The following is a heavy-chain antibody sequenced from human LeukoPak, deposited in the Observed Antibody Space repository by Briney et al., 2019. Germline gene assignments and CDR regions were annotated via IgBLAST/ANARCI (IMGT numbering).Heavy chain of an antibody. D-gene: IGHD4/OR15-4a*01. CDR2: ISYDGSNK. CDR1: GFTFSSYG. J-gene: IGHJ3*02. Sequence: GGSLRLSCAASGFTFSSYGMHWVRQAPGKGLEWVAVISYDGSNKYYADSVKGRFTISRDNSKNTLYLQMNSLRAEDTAMYYCAKVSLNMVNDAFDIWGQGTMVSVSS. CDR3: AKVSLNMVNDAFDI. V-gene: IGHV3-30*18.